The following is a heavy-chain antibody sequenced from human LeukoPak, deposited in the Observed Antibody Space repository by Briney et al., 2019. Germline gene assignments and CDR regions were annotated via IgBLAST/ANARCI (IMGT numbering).Heavy chain of an antibody. CDR3: ARDRITMVRGSYRNWFDP. V-gene: IGHV7-4-1*02. CDR1: GGTFSSYA. CDR2: INTNTGNP. J-gene: IGHJ5*02. D-gene: IGHD3-10*01. Sequence: GASVKVSCKASGGTFSSYAISWVRQAPGQGLEWMGWINTNTGNPTYAQGFTGRFVFSLDTSVSTAYLQISSLKAEDTAVYYCARDRITMVRGSYRNWFDPWGQGTLVTVSS.